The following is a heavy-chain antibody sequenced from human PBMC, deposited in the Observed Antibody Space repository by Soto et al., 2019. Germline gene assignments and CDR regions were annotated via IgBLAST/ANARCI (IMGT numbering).Heavy chain of an antibody. CDR3: ASTVTTRQNDAFDI. J-gene: IGHJ3*02. CDR2: IYPGDSDT. CDR1: GYTFTSYW. Sequence: PGESLKISCKGSGYTFTSYWIGWVRQMPGKGLEWMGIIYPGDSDTRYSPSFQGQVTISADKSINTAYLQWSSLKASDTAMYYCASTVTTRQNDAFDIWGQGTMVTVSS. V-gene: IGHV5-51*01. D-gene: IGHD4-17*01.